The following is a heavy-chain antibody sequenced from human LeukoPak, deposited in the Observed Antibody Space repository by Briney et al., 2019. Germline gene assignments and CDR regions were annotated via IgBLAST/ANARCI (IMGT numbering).Heavy chain of an antibody. Sequence: GGSLRLSCAASGFTFSSYAMSWVRQAPGKGLEWVSAISGSGGSTYYADSVKGRLTISRDNSKNTLYLQMNSLRAEDTAVYYCAKDYLFAIQLWLPDYFDYWGQGTLVTVSS. CDR1: GFTFSSYA. D-gene: IGHD5-18*01. J-gene: IGHJ4*02. V-gene: IGHV3-23*01. CDR2: ISGSGGST. CDR3: AKDYLFAIQLWLPDYFDY.